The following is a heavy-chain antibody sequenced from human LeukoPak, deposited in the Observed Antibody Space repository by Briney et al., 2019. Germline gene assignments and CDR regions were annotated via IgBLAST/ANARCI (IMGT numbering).Heavy chain of an antibody. Sequence: GGSLRLSCAASGFTFSSYWMSWVRQAPGKGLEWVANIKQDGSEEYYVDSVKGRFTISRDNAKNSLYLQMNSLRAEDTAVYYCARHLYYYGSGSYYYYYGMDVWGQGTTVTVSS. CDR2: IKQDGSEE. CDR1: GFTFSSYW. D-gene: IGHD3-10*01. V-gene: IGHV3-7*03. CDR3: ARHLYYYGSGSYYYYYGMDV. J-gene: IGHJ6*02.